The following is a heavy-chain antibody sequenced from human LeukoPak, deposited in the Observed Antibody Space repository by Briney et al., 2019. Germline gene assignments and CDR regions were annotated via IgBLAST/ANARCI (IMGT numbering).Heavy chain of an antibody. CDR1: SYSISSGYY. CDR3: VRQLSHYPYYYYMDV. Sequence: PSETLSLTCAVSSYSISSGYYWGWIRQPPGKGLEWIGAIYHSGSTYYNPSLESRVTISVDTSKNQFSLKLSSVTAADTAVYYCVRQLSHYPYYYYMDVWGKGTTVTVSS. CDR2: IYHSGST. V-gene: IGHV4-38-2*01. J-gene: IGHJ6*03. D-gene: IGHD1-1*01.